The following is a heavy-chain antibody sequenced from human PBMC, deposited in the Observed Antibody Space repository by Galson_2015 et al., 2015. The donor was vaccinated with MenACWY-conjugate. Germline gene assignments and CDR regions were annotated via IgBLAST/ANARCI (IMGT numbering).Heavy chain of an antibody. CDR2: INDEGGSEK. V-gene: IGHV3-7*01. J-gene: IGHJ5*02. CDR3: TRGNDGYGRFDP. Sequence: SLRLSCAASGFTFSSYRMSWVRQAPGKGLEWVANINDEGGSEKYYVDSVKGRFSISRDNAKNTLYLQMNSLRGDDTAVYYCTRGNDGYGRFDPWGQGTLVTVSS. CDR1: GFTFSSYR. D-gene: IGHD5-24*01.